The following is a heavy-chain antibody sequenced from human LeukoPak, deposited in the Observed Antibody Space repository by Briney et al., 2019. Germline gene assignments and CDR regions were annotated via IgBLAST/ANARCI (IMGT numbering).Heavy chain of an antibody. Sequence: PSETLSLTCTFCGYFNLRHYWSWIRQPPGKELDGIGYIFYVGSTNYNPSLKSRVTISVDTSKNQFSLKLNSVTAADTAVYYCARDYYDSRGEAFDIWGQGTMVTVSS. V-gene: IGHV4-59*11. D-gene: IGHD3-22*01. CDR3: ARDYYDSRGEAFDI. J-gene: IGHJ3*02. CDR2: IFYVGST. CDR1: GYFNLRHY.